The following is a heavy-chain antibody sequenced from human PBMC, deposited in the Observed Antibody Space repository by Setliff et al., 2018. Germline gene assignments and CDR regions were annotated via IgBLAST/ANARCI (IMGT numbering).Heavy chain of an antibody. V-gene: IGHV3-7*01. J-gene: IGHJ4*03. D-gene: IGHD6-19*01. Sequence: GGSLRLSCAASGFTFRSYWMSWVRQAPGKGLEWVANIKQDGSKKYYVDSVKGRYTISRDNAKNSLYLQMNSLRAEDTAVYYCARPPPGSSGWSMIYYFDYLGQGTMVTVSS. CDR2: IKQDGSKK. CDR1: GFTFRSYW. CDR3: ARPPPGSSGWSMIYYFDY.